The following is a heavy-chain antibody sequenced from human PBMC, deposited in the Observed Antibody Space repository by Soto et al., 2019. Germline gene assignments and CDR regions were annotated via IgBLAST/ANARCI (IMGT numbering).Heavy chain of an antibody. Sequence: ASVKVSCKASGYTFTSYYMHWVRQAPGQGLEWMGIINPSGGSTSYAQKFQGRVTMTRDTSTSTVYMELSSLRSEDTAVYYCARGGGVYYDSSGQFDYWGQGTLVTVSS. CDR2: INPSGGST. D-gene: IGHD3-22*01. V-gene: IGHV1-46*01. CDR1: GYTFTSYY. CDR3: ARGGGVYYDSSGQFDY. J-gene: IGHJ4*02.